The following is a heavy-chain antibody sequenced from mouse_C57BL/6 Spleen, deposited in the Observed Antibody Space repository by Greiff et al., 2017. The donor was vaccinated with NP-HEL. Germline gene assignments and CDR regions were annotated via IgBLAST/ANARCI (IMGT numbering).Heavy chain of an antibody. CDR3: ARRRDYLYYFDY. D-gene: IGHD1-1*01. CDR1: GYSITSGYY. V-gene: IGHV3-6*01. CDR2: ISYDGSN. Sequence: DVQLQESGPGLVKPSQSLSLTCSVTGYSITSGYYWNWIRQFPGNKLEWMGYISYDGSNNYNPSLKNRISITRDTSKNQFFLKLNSVTTEDTATYYCARRRDYLYYFDYWGQGTTLTVSS. J-gene: IGHJ2*01.